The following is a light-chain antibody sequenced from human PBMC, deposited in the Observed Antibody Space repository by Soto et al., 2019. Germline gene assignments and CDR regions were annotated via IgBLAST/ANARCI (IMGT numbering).Light chain of an antibody. Sequence: EIVMTQSPGTVSVFPGETVTLSCRASQSVSGYLDWFHQKPGQAPRLVLLRIFTRAIGVPARFSGSGSETEFTLTISGLQSEDAGVYYCLQHSVWPWTFCQGTTVEI. CDR2: RIF. V-gene: IGKV3-15*01. CDR3: LQHSVWPWT. J-gene: IGKJ1*01. CDR1: QSVSGY.